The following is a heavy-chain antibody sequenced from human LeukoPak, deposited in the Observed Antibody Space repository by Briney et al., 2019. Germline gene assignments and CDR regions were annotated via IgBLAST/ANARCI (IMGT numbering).Heavy chain of an antibody. Sequence: GGSLRLSCAASGFTFSSYSMNWVRQAPVKGLEWVSYISSSSRTIYYADSVKGRFTISRDNAKNSLYLQMNSLRDEDTAVYYCARDYYDSSGYAVDYWGQGTLVTVSS. CDR3: ARDYYDSSGYAVDY. D-gene: IGHD3-22*01. CDR2: ISSSSRTI. J-gene: IGHJ4*02. V-gene: IGHV3-48*02. CDR1: GFTFSSYS.